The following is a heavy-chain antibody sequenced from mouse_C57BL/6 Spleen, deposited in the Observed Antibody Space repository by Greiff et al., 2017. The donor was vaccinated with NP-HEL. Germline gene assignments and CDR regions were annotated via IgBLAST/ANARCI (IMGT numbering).Heavy chain of an antibody. J-gene: IGHJ1*03. V-gene: IGHV1-82*01. CDR1: GYAFSSSW. D-gene: IGHD1-1*01. CDR3: ARATTVVYWYFDV. CDR2: IYPGDGDT. Sequence: VQLKESGPELVKPGASVKISCKASGYAFSSSWMNWVKQRPGKGLEWIGRIYPGDGDTNYNGKFKGKATLTADKSSSTAYMQLSSLTSEDSAVYFCARATTVVYWYFDVWGTGTTVTVSS.